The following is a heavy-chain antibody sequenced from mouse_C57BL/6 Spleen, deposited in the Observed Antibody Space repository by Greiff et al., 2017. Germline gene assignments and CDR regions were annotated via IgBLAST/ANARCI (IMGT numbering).Heavy chain of an antibody. Sequence: EVQVVESEGGLVQPGSSMKLSCTASGFTFSDYYMAWVRQVPEKGLEWVANINYDGSSTYYLDSLKSRFIISRDNAKNILYLKMSSLKSEDTATDYCAREDYYCGSSHYYFDYWGQGTTLTVSS. D-gene: IGHD1-1*01. V-gene: IGHV5-16*01. CDR2: INYDGSST. CDR1: GFTFSDYY. CDR3: AREDYYCGSSHYYFDY. J-gene: IGHJ2*01.